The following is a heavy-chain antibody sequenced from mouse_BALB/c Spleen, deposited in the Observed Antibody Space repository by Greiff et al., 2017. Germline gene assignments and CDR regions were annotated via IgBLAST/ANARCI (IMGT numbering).Heavy chain of an antibody. CDR2: ISYSGST. J-gene: IGHJ2*01. CDR3: ARGGDGYGFDY. V-gene: IGHV3-2*02. CDR1: GYSITSDYA. Sequence: EVQLQESGPGLVKPSQSLSLTCTVTGYSITSDYAWNWIRQFPGNKLEWMGYISYSGSTSYNPSLKSRISITRDTSKNQFFLQLNSVTTEDTATYYCARGGDGYGFDYWGQGTTLTVSS. D-gene: IGHD2-3*01.